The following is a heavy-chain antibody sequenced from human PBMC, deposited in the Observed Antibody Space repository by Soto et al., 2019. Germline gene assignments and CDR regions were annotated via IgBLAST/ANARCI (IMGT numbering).Heavy chain of an antibody. J-gene: IGHJ4*02. CDR3: ARDQSTRWELRPPGD. Sequence: GASVKVSCKTSGFPFTSYGISWVRQAPGQGLAWMGWISAYNGHTDYAQNLQGRVTMTTDTSTSTAYMELRSLRSDDTAVYYCARDQSTRWELRPPGDWGQGSQVTVSS. D-gene: IGHD1-26*01. CDR2: ISAYNGHT. V-gene: IGHV1-18*04. CDR1: GFPFTSYG.